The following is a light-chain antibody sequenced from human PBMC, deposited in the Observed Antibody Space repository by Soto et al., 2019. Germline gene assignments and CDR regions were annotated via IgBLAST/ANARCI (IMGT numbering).Light chain of an antibody. CDR3: QLWVSSSHHFYA. Sequence: SYELTQPPSVSVARGQTARMTWGGDNIGSKSVHWYQQKPGQAPVLVVYNDRDRPSGIPERFSGSNSGNTATLTISRVEAGDEADYYCQLWVSSSHHFYAFGTGTKVTVL. CDR2: NDR. CDR1: NIGSKS. V-gene: IGLV3-21*02. J-gene: IGLJ1*01.